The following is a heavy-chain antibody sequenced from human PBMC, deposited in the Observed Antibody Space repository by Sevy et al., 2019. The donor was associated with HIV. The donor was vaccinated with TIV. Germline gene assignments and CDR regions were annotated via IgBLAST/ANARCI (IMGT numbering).Heavy chain of an antibody. CDR3: GEDGGNAPQYYGMDV. V-gene: IGHV3-30*18. D-gene: IGHD3-16*01. J-gene: IGHJ6*02. CDR2: ISFDVDYV. Sequence: GGSLRLSCAASGFTFSSFGLHWVRQAPGKGLEWVASISFDVDYVYYADSVKGRFTISRDNSKNILYLQMNSLRVEDTALYYCGEDGGNAPQYYGMDVWGQGTTVTVSS. CDR1: GFTFSSFG.